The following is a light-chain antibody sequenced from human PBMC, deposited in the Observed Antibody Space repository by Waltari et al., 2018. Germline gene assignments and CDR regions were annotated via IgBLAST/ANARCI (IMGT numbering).Light chain of an antibody. V-gene: IGKV2D-29*01. Sequence: DIVMTQTPLSLSVTPGQPASISCKSSQSLLHTNGKTYLYWFLLKPGQPPQPLIYEVSNRFSGVPGRLSGSESGTELTLKISRVEAEDIGIYYCMQSMQAPITFGQGTRLEI. CDR3: MQSMQAPIT. J-gene: IGKJ5*01. CDR1: QSLLHTNGKTY. CDR2: EVS.